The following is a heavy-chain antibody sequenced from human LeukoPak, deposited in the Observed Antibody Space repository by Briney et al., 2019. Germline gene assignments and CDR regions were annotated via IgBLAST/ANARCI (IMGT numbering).Heavy chain of an antibody. V-gene: IGHV3-49*03. CDR2: IRSKAYGGTT. CDR3: TSQGYDFWSGYPYFDY. CDR1: GFTFGDYA. Sequence: PGRSLRLSCTASGFTFGDYAMSWFRQAPGKGLEWVGFIRSKAYGGTTEYAASVKGRFTIPRDDSKSIAYLQMNSLKTEDTAVYYCTSQGYDFWSGYPYFDYWGQGTLVTVSS. J-gene: IGHJ4*02. D-gene: IGHD3-3*01.